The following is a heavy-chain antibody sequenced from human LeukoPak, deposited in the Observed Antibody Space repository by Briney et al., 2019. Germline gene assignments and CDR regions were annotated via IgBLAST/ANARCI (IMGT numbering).Heavy chain of an antibody. V-gene: IGHV3-30*02. D-gene: IGHD3-22*01. CDR2: IRYDGSNK. J-gene: IGHJ4*02. CDR1: GFTFSSYG. CDR3: AKVDGPGVRYYYDSRNY. Sequence: GGSLRLSCAASGFTFSSYGMHWVRQAPGKGLEWVAFIRYDGSNKYYADSVKGRFTISRDNSKNTLYLQMNSLRAEDTAVYYCAKVDGPGVRYYYDSRNYWGQGTLVTVSS.